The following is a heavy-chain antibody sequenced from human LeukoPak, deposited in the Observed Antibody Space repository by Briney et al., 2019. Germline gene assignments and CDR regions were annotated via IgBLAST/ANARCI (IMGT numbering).Heavy chain of an antibody. CDR3: ATERGYSYGYGYDY. Sequence: ASVKVSCKVSGYTLTDLSMHWVRHAPGKGLEWMGGFDPEDGETIYAQKFQGRVTMTEDTSTDTAYMELSSLRSEDTAVYYCATERGYSYGYGYDYWGQGTLVTVSS. D-gene: IGHD5-18*01. J-gene: IGHJ4*02. V-gene: IGHV1-24*01. CDR2: FDPEDGET. CDR1: GYTLTDLS.